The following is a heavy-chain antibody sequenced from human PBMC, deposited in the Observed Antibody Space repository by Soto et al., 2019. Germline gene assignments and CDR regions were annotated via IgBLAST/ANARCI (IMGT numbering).Heavy chain of an antibody. CDR1: GFTFSSYA. CDR3: AKDIAAAGKTYFDY. D-gene: IGHD6-13*01. V-gene: IGHV3-23*01. J-gene: IGHJ4*02. Sequence: GGSLRLSCAASGFTFSSYAMSWVRQAPGKGMEWVSAISGSGGSTYYADSVKGRFTISRDNSKNTLYLQMNSLRAEDTAVYYCAKDIAAAGKTYFDYWGQGTLVTVSS. CDR2: ISGSGGST.